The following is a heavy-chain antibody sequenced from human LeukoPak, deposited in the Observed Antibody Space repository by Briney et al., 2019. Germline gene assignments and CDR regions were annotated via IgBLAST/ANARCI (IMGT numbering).Heavy chain of an antibody. CDR2: IRYDGSNK. CDR3: ARAPYCSSTSCYTRGY. D-gene: IGHD2-2*02. Sequence: PGGSLRLSCAASGFTFSSYGMHWVRQAPGKGLEWVAFIRYDGSNKYYADSVKGRFTISRDNSKNTLYLHMNSLRAEDTAVYYCARAPYCSSTSCYTRGYWGQGTLVTVSS. CDR1: GFTFSSYG. V-gene: IGHV3-30*02. J-gene: IGHJ4*02.